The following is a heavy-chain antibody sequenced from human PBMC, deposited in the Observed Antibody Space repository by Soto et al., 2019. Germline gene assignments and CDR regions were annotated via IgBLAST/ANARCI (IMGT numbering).Heavy chain of an antibody. J-gene: IGHJ4*02. D-gene: IGHD2-15*01. CDR3: ARDTGLLPFDY. V-gene: IGHV4-59*01. CDR1: GGSISSYY. CDR2: IYYSGST. Sequence: PSETLSLTCTVSGGSISSYYWSWIRQPPGKGLEWIGYIYYSGSTNYNPSLKSRVTISVDTSKNQFSLKLSSVTAADTAVYYCARDTGLLPFDYWGQGTLVTVSS.